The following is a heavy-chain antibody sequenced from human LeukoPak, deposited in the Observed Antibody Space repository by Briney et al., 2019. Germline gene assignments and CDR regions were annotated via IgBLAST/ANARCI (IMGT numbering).Heavy chain of an antibody. Sequence: SETLSLTCTVSGGSISSSSYYWGWIRQPPGKGLEWIGSIYYSGSTYYNPSLKSRVTISVDTSKNQFSLKLSSVTAADTAVYYCASGHIAAAGRNPFFDYWGQGTLVTVSS. CDR3: ASGHIAAAGRNPFFDY. J-gene: IGHJ4*02. CDR2: IYYSGST. CDR1: GGSISSSSYY. D-gene: IGHD6-13*01. V-gene: IGHV4-39*01.